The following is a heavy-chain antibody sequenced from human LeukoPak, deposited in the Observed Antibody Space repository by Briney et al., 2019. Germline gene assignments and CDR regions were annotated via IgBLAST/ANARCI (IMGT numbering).Heavy chain of an antibody. CDR1: GFTFSSYW. D-gene: IGHD2-15*01. Sequence: GGSLRLSCAASGFTFSSYWMSWVRQAPGKGLEWVANIKRDGSEKYYVDSVKGRFTISRDNAKNSLYLQMNSLRAEDTAVYYCARVVFCSGGSCSPSFDYWGQGTLVTVSS. V-gene: IGHV3-7*01. J-gene: IGHJ4*02. CDR3: ARVVFCSGGSCSPSFDY. CDR2: IKRDGSEK.